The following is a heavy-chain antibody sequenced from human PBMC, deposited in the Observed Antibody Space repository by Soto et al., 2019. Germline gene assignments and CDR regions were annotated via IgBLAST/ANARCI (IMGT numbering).Heavy chain of an antibody. J-gene: IGHJ4*02. CDR3: VKDSSSYDFDY. CDR1: GFTFSSYW. V-gene: IGHV3-7*03. CDR2: IKQDGSEN. Sequence: PGGSVRLSCAASGFTFSSYWMSWVRQAPGKGLEWVANIKQDGSENYYVDSVKGRFTISRDNAKNSLYLQMNSLRAEDTAVYYFVKDSSSYDFDYLAQRTAVHVSS. D-gene: IGHD3-22*01.